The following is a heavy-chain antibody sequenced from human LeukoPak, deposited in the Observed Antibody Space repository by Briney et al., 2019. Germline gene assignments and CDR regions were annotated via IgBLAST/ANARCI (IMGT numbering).Heavy chain of an antibody. CDR1: GYIFTGYY. Sequence: ASVKVSCKASGYIFTGYYIHWVRQAPGQGPEWMGWINPNSGGTIYAQKFQGRVTMTRDTSFSTAYMELGRLGSDDTALYYCARQIIDGSRGIEYWGQGTLVTVSS. D-gene: IGHD3-10*01. J-gene: IGHJ4*02. CDR3: ARQIIDGSRGIEY. V-gene: IGHV1-2*02. CDR2: INPNSGGT.